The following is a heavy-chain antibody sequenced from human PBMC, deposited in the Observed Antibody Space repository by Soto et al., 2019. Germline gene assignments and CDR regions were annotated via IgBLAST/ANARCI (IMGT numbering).Heavy chain of an antibody. V-gene: IGHV1-24*01. D-gene: IGHD3-22*01. J-gene: IGHJ6*02. CDR2: FDPEDAEI. CDR1: GCTLTELS. CDR3: AGITMIVVGAYGMDV. Sequence: GASVKVSCKVSGCTLTELSMHWVRQAPGKGLEWMGGFDPEDAEIIYAQKFQGRVTMTEDTSTDTAYMELSSLGSEDTAVYYCAGITMIVVGAYGMDVWGQGTTVTVS.